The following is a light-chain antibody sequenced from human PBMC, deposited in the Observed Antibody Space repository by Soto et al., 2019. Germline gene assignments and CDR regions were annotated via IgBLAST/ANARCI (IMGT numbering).Light chain of an antibody. V-gene: IGLV2-14*03. CDR1: SRDVGGYNY. Sequence: QSVLTQPASVSGSPGQSITISCTGTSRDVGGYNYVSWYQHRPGEVPKLIIYDVGNRPSGVSDRFSGSKSGDTASLTISGLRAEDEADYYCNSYRYTAARYVFGTGTKLTVL. CDR2: DVG. J-gene: IGLJ1*01. CDR3: NSYRYTAARYV.